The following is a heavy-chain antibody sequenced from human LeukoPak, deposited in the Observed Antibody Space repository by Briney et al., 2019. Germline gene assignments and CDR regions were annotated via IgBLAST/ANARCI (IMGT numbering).Heavy chain of an antibody. J-gene: IGHJ3*02. Sequence: SETLSLTCTVSGGSISSGDYYWSWIRQPPGKGLEWIGYIYYSGSTYYNPSLKSRVTISVDTSKNQFSLKLSSVTAADTAVYYCARHSSVGPDAFDIWGQGTMVTVSS. CDR2: IYYSGST. CDR1: GGSISSGDYY. D-gene: IGHD2-15*01. CDR3: ARHSSVGPDAFDI. V-gene: IGHV4-30-4*01.